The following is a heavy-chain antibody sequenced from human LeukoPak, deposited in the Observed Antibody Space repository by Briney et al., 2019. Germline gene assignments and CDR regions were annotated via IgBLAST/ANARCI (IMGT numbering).Heavy chain of an antibody. Sequence: GGSLSLSCAASGFTFSSYGMHWVRQAPGKGLEWVACIYPDGTNKDYADSVKGRFIISRDNSKNTLYLQMNSLRAEDRAVYYCAKDWSGNYNWFDPWGQGTLVTVSS. CDR2: IYPDGTNK. CDR1: GFTFSSYG. D-gene: IGHD3-3*01. CDR3: AKDWSGNYNWFDP. J-gene: IGHJ5*02. V-gene: IGHV3-30*02.